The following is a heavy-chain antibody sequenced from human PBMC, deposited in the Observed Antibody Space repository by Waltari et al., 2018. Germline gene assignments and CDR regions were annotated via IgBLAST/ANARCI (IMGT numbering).Heavy chain of an antibody. CDR1: GFTFSRYA. J-gene: IGHJ4*02. D-gene: IGHD1-1*01. Sequence: EVQLLESGGGLVQPGGSVSLSCAAYGFTFSRYAMSCVRQAPGKGLECVSAISGSGGSTYYADSVKRRFTISRDNSKNTLYLQMNSLRAEDTAVYYCAKGNADDWGQGTLVTVSS. V-gene: IGHV3-23*01. CDR3: AKGNADD. CDR2: ISGSGGST.